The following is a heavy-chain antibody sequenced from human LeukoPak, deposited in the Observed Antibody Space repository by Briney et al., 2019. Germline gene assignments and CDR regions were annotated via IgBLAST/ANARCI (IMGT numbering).Heavy chain of an antibody. CDR2: MNPNSGNT. D-gene: IGHD6-13*01. V-gene: IGHV1-8*01. CDR3: ARAGYSSSWFYYYYYYMDV. CDR1: GYTFTSYD. J-gene: IGHJ6*03. Sequence: ASVKVSCKASGYTFTSYDTNWVRQATGQGLEWMGWMNPNSGNTGYAQKFQGRVTMTRNTSISTAYMELSSLRSEDTAVYYCARAGYSSSWFYYYYYYMDVWGKGTTVTISS.